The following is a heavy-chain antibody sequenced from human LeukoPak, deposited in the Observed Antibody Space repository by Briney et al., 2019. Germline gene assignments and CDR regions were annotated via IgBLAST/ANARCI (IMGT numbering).Heavy chain of an antibody. CDR1: GGSISSDGYY. D-gene: IGHD3-9*01. V-gene: IGHV4-30-2*01. Sequence: SETLSLTCTVSGGSISSDGYYWSWIRQPPGKGLEWIGYIYHSGSTYYNPSLKSRVTISVDRSKNQFSLKLSSVTAADTAVYYCARGPPTILYDYWGQGTLVTVSS. CDR2: IYHSGST. J-gene: IGHJ4*01. CDR3: ARGPPTILYDY.